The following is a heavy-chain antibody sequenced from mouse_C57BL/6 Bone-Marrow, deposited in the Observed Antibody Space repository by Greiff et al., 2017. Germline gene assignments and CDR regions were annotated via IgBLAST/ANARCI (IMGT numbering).Heavy chain of an antibody. J-gene: IGHJ2*01. D-gene: IGHD1-1*01. CDR3: ARETTVVALDY. CDR2: IDPSDSYT. V-gene: IGHV1-50*01. CDR1: GYTFTSYW. Sequence: QVQLQQSGAELVKPGASVKLSCKASGYTFTSYWMQWVKQRPGQGLEWIGEIDPSDSYTNYTQKFKGKAKLTVDTSSSTAYVQLSSLTSEDSAVYYCARETTVVALDYWGQGTTLTVSS.